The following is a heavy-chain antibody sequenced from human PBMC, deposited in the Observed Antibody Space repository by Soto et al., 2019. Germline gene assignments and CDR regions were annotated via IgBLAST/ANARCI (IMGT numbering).Heavy chain of an antibody. J-gene: IGHJ5*02. Sequence: TLSLTCTVSGGSISSYYWSWIRQPPGKGLEWIGYIYYSGSTNYNPSLKSRVTISVDTSKNQFSLKLSSVTAADTAVYYCARDSFGTRDSDWFDPWGQGTLVTVSS. V-gene: IGHV4-59*01. D-gene: IGHD1-1*01. CDR3: ARDSFGTRDSDWFDP. CDR1: GGSISSYY. CDR2: IYYSGST.